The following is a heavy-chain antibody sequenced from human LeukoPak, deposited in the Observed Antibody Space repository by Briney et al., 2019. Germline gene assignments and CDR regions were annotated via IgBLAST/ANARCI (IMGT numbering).Heavy chain of an antibody. D-gene: IGHD3-10*01. J-gene: IGHJ3*02. CDR2: IHYSGST. Sequence: SETLSLTCAVSGYSIGNGYWWSWVRQSPGKGLEWIGEIHYSGSTNYNPSLKSRVTISTDTSKNQFSLTLRFVTAADTAVYYCARHLGGSGSHDAFDIWGQGTMVTVSS. V-gene: IGHV4-4*02. CDR1: GYSIGNGYW. CDR3: ARHLGGSGSHDAFDI.